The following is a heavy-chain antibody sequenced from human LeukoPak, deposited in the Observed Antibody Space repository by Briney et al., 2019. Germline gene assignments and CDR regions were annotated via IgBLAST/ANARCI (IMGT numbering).Heavy chain of an antibody. CDR3: AREGPGYSYGTIDY. D-gene: IGHD5-18*01. Sequence: SETLSLTCAVYGGSFSGYYWSWIRQPPGKGLEWIGEINHSGSTNYYPSLKSRVTISVDTSKNQFSLKLSSVTAADTAVYYCAREGPGYSYGTIDYWGQGTLVTVSS. CDR1: GGSFSGYY. J-gene: IGHJ4*02. V-gene: IGHV4-34*01. CDR2: INHSGST.